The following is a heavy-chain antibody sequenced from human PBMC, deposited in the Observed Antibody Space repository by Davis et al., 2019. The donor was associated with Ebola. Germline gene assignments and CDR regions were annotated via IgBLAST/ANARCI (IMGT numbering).Heavy chain of an antibody. V-gene: IGHV3-74*01. D-gene: IGHD2-2*01. J-gene: IGHJ5*02. CDR3: ARGGQGVVVPLRRLKDNWFDP. Sequence: HTGGSLRLSCAASGFTFSSYWMHWVRQAPGKGLVWVSRIDSDGSSTTYADSVKGRFTISRDNAKNTLYLQMNSLRAEDTAVYYCARGGQGVVVPLRRLKDNWFDPWGQGTLVTVSS. CDR1: GFTFSSYW. CDR2: IDSDGSST.